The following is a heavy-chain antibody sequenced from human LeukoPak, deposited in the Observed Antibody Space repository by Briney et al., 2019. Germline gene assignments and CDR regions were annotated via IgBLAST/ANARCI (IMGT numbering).Heavy chain of an antibody. J-gene: IGHJ4*02. Sequence: PSETLSLTCAVYGGSFSGYYWSWIRQPPGKGLEWIGEINHSGSTNYNPSLKSRVTMSVDTSKNQFSLKLSSVTAADTAVYYCARDSDFLANGIDYWGQGTLVTVSS. CDR3: ARDSDFLANGIDY. V-gene: IGHV4-34*01. CDR1: GGSFSGYY. D-gene: IGHD2-8*01. CDR2: INHSGST.